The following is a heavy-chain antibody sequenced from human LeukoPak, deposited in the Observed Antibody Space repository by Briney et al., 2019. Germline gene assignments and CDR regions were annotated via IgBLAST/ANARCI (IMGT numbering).Heavy chain of an antibody. V-gene: IGHV3-23*01. CDR3: AKAAAAPGFDF. D-gene: IGHD6-13*01. Sequence: GGSLRLSCAASGFTSSSYSLNWVRQAPGKGLEWVATVSGSGDRMYHADSVKGRFTISRDNSKNTIYLQMNSLRAEDTALYYCAKAAAAPGFDFWGQGTLVTVSS. J-gene: IGHJ4*02. CDR2: VSGSGDRM. CDR1: GFTSSSYS.